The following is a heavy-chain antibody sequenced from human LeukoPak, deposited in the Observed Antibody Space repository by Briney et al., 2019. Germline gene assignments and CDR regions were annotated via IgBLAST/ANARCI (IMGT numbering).Heavy chain of an antibody. J-gene: IGHJ4*02. D-gene: IGHD5-12*01. CDR3: TRVGSGYPFDY. CDR2: IRSKANNYAT. CDR1: GFTFSGSA. Sequence: GGSLRLSCAASGFTFSGSAMHWVRQASGKGLEWVGRIRSKANNYATTYAAAVKGRFTISRDDSQNTAYLQMNSLKTEDTAVYYCTRVGSGYPFDYWGQGTLVTVSS. V-gene: IGHV3-73*01.